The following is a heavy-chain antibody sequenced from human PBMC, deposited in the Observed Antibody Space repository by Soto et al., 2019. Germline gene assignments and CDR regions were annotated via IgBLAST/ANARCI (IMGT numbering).Heavy chain of an antibody. J-gene: IGHJ4*02. V-gene: IGHV3-30-3*01. CDR1: GFTFSSYA. D-gene: IGHD3-10*01. CDR2: ISYDGSNK. CDR3: AREKGGSPTFVLLWCGEFDY. Sequence: QVQLVESGGGVVQPGRSLRLSCAASGFTFSSYAMHWVRQAPGKGLEWVAVISYDGSNKYYADSVKGRFTISRDNSKNTLYLQMNSQRAEDTAVYYCAREKGGSPTFVLLWCGEFDYCCQGTLVTVAS.